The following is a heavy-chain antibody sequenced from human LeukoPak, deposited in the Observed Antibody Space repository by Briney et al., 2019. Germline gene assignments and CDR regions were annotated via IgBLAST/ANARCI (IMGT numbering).Heavy chain of an antibody. CDR2: IYYSGST. J-gene: IGHJ3*02. D-gene: IGHD3-10*01. Sequence: PSETLSLTCTVSGGSISSYYWSWIRQPPGRGLEWIGYIYYSGSTNYNPSLKSRVTISVDTSKNQFSLKLSSVTAADTAVYYCARGLRGSGSYYKVAFDIWGQGTMVTVSS. CDR1: GGSISSYY. V-gene: IGHV4-59*01. CDR3: ARGLRGSGSYYKVAFDI.